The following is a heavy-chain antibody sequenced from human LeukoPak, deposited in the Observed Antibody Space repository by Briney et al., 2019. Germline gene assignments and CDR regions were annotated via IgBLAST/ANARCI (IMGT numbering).Heavy chain of an antibody. J-gene: IGHJ3*02. V-gene: IGHV3-23*01. CDR3: ARDPNGDYVGAFDI. D-gene: IGHD4-17*01. CDR1: GFTFSNYA. Sequence: GGSLRLSCAASGFTFSNYAMMWLRQAPGKGPEWVSVIRASGGGTNYADSVRGRFTISRDNSKNTLYLQMNRLRVEDTALYYCARDPNGDYVGAFDILGQGTMVTVSS. CDR2: IRASGGGT.